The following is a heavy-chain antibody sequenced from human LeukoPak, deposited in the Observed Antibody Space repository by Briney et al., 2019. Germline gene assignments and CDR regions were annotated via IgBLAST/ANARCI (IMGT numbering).Heavy chain of an antibody. CDR2: INHSGST. J-gene: IGHJ4*02. CDR3: ARNPKFTVSKYFDY. V-gene: IGHV4-34*01. CDR1: GGSFSTYY. Sequence: PSETLSLTCAVYGGSFSTYYWSWIRQPPGKGLEWIGEINHSGSTNYNPSLKSRVTISVDTSKNQFSLKLSSVTAADTAVYYCARNPKFTVSKYFDYWGQGTLVTVSS. D-gene: IGHD3-16*02.